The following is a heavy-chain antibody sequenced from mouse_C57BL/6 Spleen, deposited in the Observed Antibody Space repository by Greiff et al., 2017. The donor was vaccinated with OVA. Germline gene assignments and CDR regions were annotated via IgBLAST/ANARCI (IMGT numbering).Heavy chain of an antibody. CDR2: INPKYGTN. Sequence: VQLQQSGPALVKPGASVTISCKASGYSFTDYNMNWVKQSNGKSLEWIGVINPKYGTNSYNQKFKGKATLTVDQSYSTAYMQLNSLTSEDSAVYDCARALYEINRDYAMDYWGQGTSVTVSS. J-gene: IGHJ4*01. D-gene: IGHD1-1*01. CDR1: GYSFTDYN. CDR3: ARALYEINRDYAMDY. V-gene: IGHV1-39*01.